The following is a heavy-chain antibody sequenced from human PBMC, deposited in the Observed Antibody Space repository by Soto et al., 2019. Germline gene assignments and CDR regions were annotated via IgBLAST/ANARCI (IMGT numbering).Heavy chain of an antibody. CDR1: GFTFSSYW. J-gene: IGHJ4*02. D-gene: IGHD2-15*01. CDR2: IKQDGSEK. Sequence: GGSLRLSCAASGFTFSSYWMSWVRQAPGKGLEWVANIKQDGSEKYYVDSVKGRFTISRDNAKNSLYLQMNSLRAEDTAVYYCAREGRYCSGGSCYYFDYWGQGTLVTVSS. V-gene: IGHV3-7*01. CDR3: AREGRYCSGGSCYYFDY.